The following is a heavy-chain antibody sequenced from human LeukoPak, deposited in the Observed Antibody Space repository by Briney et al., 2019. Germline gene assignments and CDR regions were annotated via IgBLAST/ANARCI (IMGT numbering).Heavy chain of an antibody. CDR2: IYYSGST. CDR1: GGSISSGDYY. J-gene: IGHJ5*02. Sequence: SQTLSLTCTVSGGSISSGDYYWSWIRQPPGKGLEWIGYIYYSGSTYYNPSLESRVTISVDTSKNQFSLKLSSVTAADTAVYYCARGCNCSGGSCTGWFDPWGQGTLVTVSS. D-gene: IGHD2-15*01. V-gene: IGHV4-30-4*01. CDR3: ARGCNCSGGSCTGWFDP.